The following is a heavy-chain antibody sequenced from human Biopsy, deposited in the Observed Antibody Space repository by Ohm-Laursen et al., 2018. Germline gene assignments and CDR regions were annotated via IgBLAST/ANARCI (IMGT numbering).Heavy chain of an antibody. Sequence: GTLSLTCTVSGDSFTGHYWTWIRQPPGKGLEWIGHISHTGYTSYKSSLKSRVTISLDTSRRHLSLRLTSLAAADTAVYYCARGSNEYGGLYFPHWGQGTLVTVSS. V-gene: IGHV4-59*11. D-gene: IGHD4-23*01. CDR2: ISHTGYT. J-gene: IGHJ1*01. CDR1: GDSFTGHY. CDR3: ARGSNEYGGLYFPH.